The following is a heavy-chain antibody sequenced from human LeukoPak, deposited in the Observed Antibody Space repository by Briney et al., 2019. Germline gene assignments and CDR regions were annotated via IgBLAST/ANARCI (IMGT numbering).Heavy chain of an antibody. Sequence: GESLKISCKGSGYSFTTYWIGWVRQVPGKGLEWMGIIYPGDSDTRYSPSFQGQVTISVDKSISTAYLQWSSLKASDTAMYYCARLYYDYLWGTYRPSHFDYWGQGILVTVSS. J-gene: IGHJ4*02. CDR2: IYPGDSDT. D-gene: IGHD3-16*02. V-gene: IGHV5-51*01. CDR1: GYSFTTYW. CDR3: ARLYYDYLWGTYRPSHFDY.